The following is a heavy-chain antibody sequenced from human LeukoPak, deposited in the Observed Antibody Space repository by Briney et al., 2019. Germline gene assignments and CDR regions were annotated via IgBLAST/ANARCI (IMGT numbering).Heavy chain of an antibody. Sequence: PSETLSLTCTVSGGSISSSSYYWGWIRQPPGKGLEWIGSIYYSGSTYYNPSLKSRVTISVDTSKNQFSLKQSSVTAADTAVYYCARAIVPAATYNWFDPWGQGTLVTVSS. CDR2: IYYSGST. CDR1: GGSISSSSYY. V-gene: IGHV4-39*07. CDR3: ARAIVPAATYNWFDP. J-gene: IGHJ5*02. D-gene: IGHD2-2*01.